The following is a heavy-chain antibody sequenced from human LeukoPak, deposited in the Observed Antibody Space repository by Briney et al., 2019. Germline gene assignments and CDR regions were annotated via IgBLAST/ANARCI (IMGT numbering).Heavy chain of an antibody. CDR1: GFTFSSYG. J-gene: IGHJ4*02. CDR3: AKGHYYGSGSLGY. CDR2: IGGRDGST. V-gene: IGHV3-23*01. Sequence: GGSLRLSCAASGFTFSSYGMSWVRQAPGKGLEWVSAIGGRDGSTYYADSVKGRFTISRDNSKNTLYVQMNSLRAEDTAVYYCAKGHYYGSGSLGYWGQGTLVTVSS. D-gene: IGHD3-10*01.